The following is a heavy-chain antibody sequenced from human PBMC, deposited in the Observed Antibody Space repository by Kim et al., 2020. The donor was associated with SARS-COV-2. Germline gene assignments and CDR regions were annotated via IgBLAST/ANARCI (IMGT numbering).Heavy chain of an antibody. CDR2: IYPGDSDT. CDR1: GYSFTSYW. J-gene: IGHJ2*01. CDR3: ARTPQQLVRLALWYFDL. Sequence: GESLKISCKGSGYSFTSYWIGWVRQMPGKGLEWMGIIYPGDSDTRYSPSFQGQVTISADKSISTAYLQWSSLKASDTAMYYCARTPQQLVRLALWYFDLWGRGTLVTVSS. V-gene: IGHV5-51*01. D-gene: IGHD6-13*01.